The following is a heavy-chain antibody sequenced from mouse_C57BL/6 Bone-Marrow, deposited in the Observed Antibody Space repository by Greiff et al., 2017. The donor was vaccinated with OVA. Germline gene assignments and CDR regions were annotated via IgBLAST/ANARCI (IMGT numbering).Heavy chain of an antibody. D-gene: IGHD2-1*01. V-gene: IGHV7-1*01. CDR1: GFTFSDFY. Sequence: EVKLMESGGGLVQSGLSLRLSCATSGFTFSDFYMEWVRQAPGKGLEWIAASRNKANDYTTEYSASVKGRFIVSRDTSQSILYLQMNALRAEDTAIYYCARDGGKSFDYWGQGTTLTVSS. CDR2: SRNKANDYTT. CDR3: ARDGGKSFDY. J-gene: IGHJ2*01.